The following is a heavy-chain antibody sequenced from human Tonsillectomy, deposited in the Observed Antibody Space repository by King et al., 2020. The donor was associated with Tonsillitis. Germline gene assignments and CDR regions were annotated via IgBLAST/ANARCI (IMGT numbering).Heavy chain of an antibody. CDR1: GFTFSSYD. J-gene: IGHJ5*02. V-gene: IGHV3-13*01. Sequence: VQLVESGGGLVQPGGSLRLSCAASGFTFSSYDMHWVRQATGKGLEWVSAIGTAGDTYYPGSVKGRFTISRENAKNSLYLQMNSLRAEDTAVYYCARGGGYSGSYSWFDPWGQGTLVTVSS. D-gene: IGHD1-26*01. CDR2: IGTAGDT. CDR3: ARGGGYSGSYSWFDP.